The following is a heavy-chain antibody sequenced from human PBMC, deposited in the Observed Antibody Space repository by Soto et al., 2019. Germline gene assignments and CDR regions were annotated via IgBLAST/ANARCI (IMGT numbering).Heavy chain of an antibody. D-gene: IGHD6-25*01. V-gene: IGHV4-61*08. Sequence: PSETLSLTCTVFGGSISSGDYDWSWIRQPPGKGLEWIGYIYYSGSTNYNPSLRSRVTISVDTSKNQFSLKLSSVTAADTAVYYCARPHGGSSGWDNWFDPWGQETLVTVSS. J-gene: IGHJ5*02. CDR2: IYYSGST. CDR1: GGSISSGDYD. CDR3: ARPHGGSSGWDNWFDP.